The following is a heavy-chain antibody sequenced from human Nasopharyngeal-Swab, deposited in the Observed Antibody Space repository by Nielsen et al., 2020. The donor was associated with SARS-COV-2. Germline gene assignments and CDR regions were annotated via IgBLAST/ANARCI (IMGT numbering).Heavy chain of an antibody. CDR3: AREGDY. CDR2: IKNRNNYT. V-gene: IGHV3-21*01. CDR1: GFTFGSYS. J-gene: IGHJ4*02. Sequence: GESLKISCEGSGFTFGSYSMNWVRQAPGTGLEWVSCIKNRNNYTYYADSVKGRFTISRDNAKNSLYLQMNSLRAEDTAVYYCAREGDYWGQGTLVTVSS.